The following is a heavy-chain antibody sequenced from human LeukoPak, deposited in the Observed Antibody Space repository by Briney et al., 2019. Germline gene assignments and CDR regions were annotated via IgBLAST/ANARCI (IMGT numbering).Heavy chain of an antibody. CDR2: IKQDGSEK. CDR3: ARDGRSTIPIPYYYYYGMDV. D-gene: IGHD5/OR15-5a*01. J-gene: IGHJ6*02. Sequence: GGSLRLSCAASGFTFTNDFMTWVRQAPGKGLEWVANIKQDGSEKYYVDSVKGRFTISRDNAKNSLYLQMNSLRAEDTAVYYCARDGRSTIPIPYYYYYGMDVWGQGTTVTVSS. V-gene: IGHV3-7*01. CDR1: GFTFTNDF.